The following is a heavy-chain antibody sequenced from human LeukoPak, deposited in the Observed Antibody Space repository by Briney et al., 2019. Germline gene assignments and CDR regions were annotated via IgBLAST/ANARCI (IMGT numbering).Heavy chain of an antibody. J-gene: IGHJ4*02. CDR3: AREGGKLERDFDC. Sequence: GGSLRLSCAASGFTFSSYRMIWVRQAPGKGLEWVSYISSSSSTIYYADSVKGPFTISRNNANNSLNLQMNSLRAEDTAVYYCAREGGKLERDFDCWGQGTLVSVSS. CDR2: ISSSSSTI. CDR1: GFTFSSYR. D-gene: IGHD1-1*01. V-gene: IGHV3-48*01.